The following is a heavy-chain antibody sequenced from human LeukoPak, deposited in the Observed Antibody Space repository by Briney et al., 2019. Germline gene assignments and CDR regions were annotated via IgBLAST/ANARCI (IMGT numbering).Heavy chain of an antibody. D-gene: IGHD4-17*01. Sequence: ASVKVSCKASGYTFSSYGFTWVRQAPGQGLEWMGWISSYNGNTIYAQKLQGRVTMTTDTPTSTAYMELRSLRSDDTAVYYCARGAVSPDYWGQGTLITVPS. CDR3: ARGAVSPDY. CDR1: GYTFSSYG. J-gene: IGHJ4*02. V-gene: IGHV1-18*01. CDR2: ISSYNGNT.